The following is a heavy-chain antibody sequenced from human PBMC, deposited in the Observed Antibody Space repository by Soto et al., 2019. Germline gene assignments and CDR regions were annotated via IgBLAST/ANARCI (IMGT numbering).Heavy chain of an antibody. CDR3: AKTFIAAAXTRGASTQNYYYYGMDV. D-gene: IGHD6-13*01. V-gene: IGHV1-69*13. CDR2: IIPIFGTA. CDR1: GGTFSSCA. Sequence: SVKVSCKASGGTFSSCAISWVRQAPGQGLEWMGGIIPIFGTANYAQKFQGRVTITADESTSTAYMELSSLRSEDTAVYYCAKTFIAAAXTRGASTQNYYYYGMDVWGQGTTVTVSS. J-gene: IGHJ6*02.